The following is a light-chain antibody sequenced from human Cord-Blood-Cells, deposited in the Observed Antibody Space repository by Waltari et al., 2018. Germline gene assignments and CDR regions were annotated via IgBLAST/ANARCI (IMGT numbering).Light chain of an antibody. J-gene: IGKJ5*01. CDR2: WAS. V-gene: IGKV4-1*01. Sequence: DIVMTQSPDSLAVSLGERATINCKSSQSVLHSSNNKNYLAWYQQKPGQPPKLLIYWASTRESGVPDRFSGSGSGTDFTLTISSLQAEDVAVYYCQQYYSTPFGQGTRLEIK. CDR1: QSVLHSSNNKNY. CDR3: QQYYSTP.